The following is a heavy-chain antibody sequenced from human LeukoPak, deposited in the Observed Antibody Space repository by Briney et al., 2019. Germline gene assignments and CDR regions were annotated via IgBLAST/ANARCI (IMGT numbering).Heavy chain of an antibody. CDR1: GFTFSSYA. CDR3: AKEGVCSSTSCSPLDFDY. CDR2: ISGGGDST. D-gene: IGHD2-2*01. V-gene: IGHV3-23*01. Sequence: GGSLRLSCAASGFTFSSYAMSWVRQAPGKGLEWVSAISGGGDSTYYADSVKGRFTISRDNSKNTLYLQMNSLRAEDTAVYYCAKEGVCSSTSCSPLDFDYWGQGTLVTVSS. J-gene: IGHJ4*02.